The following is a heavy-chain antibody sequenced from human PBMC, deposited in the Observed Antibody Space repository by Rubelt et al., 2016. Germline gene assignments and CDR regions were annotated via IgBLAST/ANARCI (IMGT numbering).Heavy chain of an antibody. J-gene: IGHJ3*02. D-gene: IGHD1-26*01. V-gene: IGHV3-49*04. CDR3: AKDLIVGAPYDASDI. Sequence: LVESGGGLVQPGRSLRLSCTASGFTFGDYAMSWVRQAPGKGLEWVGFIRSKAYGGTTEFAASVKGRFSVSRDDSRGIAHLQMNSLRAEDTAIYYCAKDLIVGAPYDASDIWGQGTMVTVSS. CDR1: GFTFGDYA. CDR2: IRSKAYGGTT.